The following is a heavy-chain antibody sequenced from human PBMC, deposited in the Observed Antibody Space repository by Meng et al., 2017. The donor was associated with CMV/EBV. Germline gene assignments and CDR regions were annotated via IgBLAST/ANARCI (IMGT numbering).Heavy chain of an antibody. CDR3: ARKNLEWLDAFDI. V-gene: IGHV3-38-3*01. CDR1: GFTVSSNE. Sequence: GGSLRLSCPSSGFTVSSNEMSWVRQAPGKGLEWVSSISGNSTYYADSVKGRFTISRDNSKNTLYLQMNSLRAEDTAVYYCARKNLEWLDAFDIWGQGTMVTVSS. D-gene: IGHD3-3*01. CDR2: ISGNST. J-gene: IGHJ3*02.